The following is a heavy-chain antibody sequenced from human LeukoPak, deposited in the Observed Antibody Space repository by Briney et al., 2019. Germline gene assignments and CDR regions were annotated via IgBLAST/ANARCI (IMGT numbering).Heavy chain of an antibody. V-gene: IGHV3-30*18. Sequence: PGGSLRLSCAASGFTFSSYGMHWVRQAPGKGLEWVAVISYDGSNKYYADSVKGLFTISRDNSKNTLYLQMNSLRAEDTAVYYCAKGAWNWDYWGQGTLDTVSS. CDR1: GFTFSSYG. D-gene: IGHD1-7*01. CDR3: AKGAWNWDY. CDR2: ISYDGSNK. J-gene: IGHJ4*02.